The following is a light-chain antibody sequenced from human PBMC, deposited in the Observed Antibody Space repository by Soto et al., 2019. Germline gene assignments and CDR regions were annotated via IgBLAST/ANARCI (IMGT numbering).Light chain of an antibody. V-gene: IGKV3-20*01. CDR2: GAS. CDR1: QSVGSSY. J-gene: IGKJ1*01. CDR3: QQYGSSPGT. Sequence: ELVLTQSPGTLSLSPGERATLSCRATQSVGSSYLAWYQQKPGQAPRLLIYGASSRATGIPDRFSGSGSGTDFSLTISRLEPEEFAVYYCQQYGSSPGTFGQGTKVEIK.